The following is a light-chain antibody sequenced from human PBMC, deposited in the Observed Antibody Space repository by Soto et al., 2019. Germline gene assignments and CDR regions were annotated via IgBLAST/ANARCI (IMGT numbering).Light chain of an antibody. Sequence: QSVLTQPPSVSGAPGQRVTISCTGSSSNIGAGYDVHWYQQLPGTAPKLLIYDNTNRPSGVPDRFAGSKSGTSASLASTGRQAEDETDYYCHAYDSSLSGYVFGTRTKVTVL. J-gene: IGLJ1*01. CDR3: HAYDSSLSGYV. CDR1: SSNIGAGYD. CDR2: DNT. V-gene: IGLV1-40*01.